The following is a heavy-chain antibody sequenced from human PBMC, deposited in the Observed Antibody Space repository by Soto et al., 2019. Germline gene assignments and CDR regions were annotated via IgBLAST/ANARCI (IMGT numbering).Heavy chain of an antibody. J-gene: IGHJ5*02. D-gene: IGHD6-13*01. Sequence: PSETLSLTCTVSGGSFSSGAYHWSWVRQHPGQGLEWIASISYRGITYSNPSLKSRLSMSVDTSKNQFSLNMTSVKAADTAVYHCSRMSATGTRWFDPWGQGTLVTVSS. V-gene: IGHV4-31*03. CDR1: GGSFSSGAYH. CDR2: ISYRGIT. CDR3: SRMSATGTRWFDP.